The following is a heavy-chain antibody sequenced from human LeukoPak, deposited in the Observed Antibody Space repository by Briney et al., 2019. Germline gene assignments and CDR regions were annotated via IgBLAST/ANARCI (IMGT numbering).Heavy chain of an antibody. CDR3: AKGTGYSSSWYGYFQH. J-gene: IGHJ1*01. Sequence: PGRSLRLSCAASGFTFDDYAMHWVRQAPGKGLEWVSGISWNSGGIGYADSVKGRFTISRDNAKNSLYLQMNSLRAEDMALYYCAKGTGYSSSWYGYFQHWGQGTLVTVSS. D-gene: IGHD6-13*01. V-gene: IGHV3-9*03. CDR1: GFTFDDYA. CDR2: ISWNSGGI.